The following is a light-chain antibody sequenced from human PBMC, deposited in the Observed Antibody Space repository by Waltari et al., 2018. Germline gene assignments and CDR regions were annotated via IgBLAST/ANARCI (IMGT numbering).Light chain of an antibody. Sequence: IVLTQSPGTLSLSPGERATLSCWASQSVGRSLAWYQQKRGQAPRLLIYGASTRATGIPDRFSGSGSGTDCSLTISRLEPEDFAVYYCQHYVKLPVTFGQGTKVEIK. CDR2: GAS. CDR1: QSVGRS. CDR3: QHYVKLPVT. J-gene: IGKJ1*01. V-gene: IGKV3-20*01.